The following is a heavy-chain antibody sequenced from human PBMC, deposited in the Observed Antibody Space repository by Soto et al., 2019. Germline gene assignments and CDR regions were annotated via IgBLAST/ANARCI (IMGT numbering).Heavy chain of an antibody. Sequence: SSETLCLTCPASGGPISSYYWSWIRQSPGKGLEWIGYIFYFGSTNYNPSLKSRVTLSIDTSKNQLSLKLSSVTAADTAVYYCARHSPDFDWLSQFDYWGQGTLVTVS. D-gene: IGHD3-9*01. CDR2: IFYFGST. V-gene: IGHV4-59*08. CDR3: ARHSPDFDWLSQFDY. CDR1: GGPISSYY. J-gene: IGHJ4*02.